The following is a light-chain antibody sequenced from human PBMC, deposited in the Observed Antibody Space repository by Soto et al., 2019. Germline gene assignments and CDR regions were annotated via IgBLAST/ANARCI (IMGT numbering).Light chain of an antibody. V-gene: IGKV1-39*01. CDR1: QSISNY. CDR2: AAS. CDR3: QQSYITPPWT. J-gene: IGKJ1*01. Sequence: DIQMTQSPSSLSASVGDRVTITCRASQSISNYLNWYQHKPGKAPKVLIYAASSLQSGVPSRFSRSGSGTDFTLTISSLQPEDFATYYCQQSYITPPWTFGQGTKVEIK.